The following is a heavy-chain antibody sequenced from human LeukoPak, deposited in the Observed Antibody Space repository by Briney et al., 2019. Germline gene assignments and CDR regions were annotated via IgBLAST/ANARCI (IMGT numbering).Heavy chain of an antibody. CDR3: ARDLAPADP. CDR2: IYSGGST. Sequence: GGSLRLSCAASGFTVSSNYMSWVRQAPGKGLEWVSVIYSGGSTYYADSVKGRFTISRDNSKSTLNPQMNSLRGEDTAVYYCARDLAPADPWGQGTLVTVSS. CDR1: GFTVSSNY. V-gene: IGHV3-53*01. J-gene: IGHJ5*02.